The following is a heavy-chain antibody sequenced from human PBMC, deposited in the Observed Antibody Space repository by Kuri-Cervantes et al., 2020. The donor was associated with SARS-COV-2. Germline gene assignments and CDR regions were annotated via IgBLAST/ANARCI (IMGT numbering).Heavy chain of an antibody. J-gene: IGHJ4*02. V-gene: IGHV5-51*01. CDR3: ARSSTPSVVIATSPLDY. CDR2: IYPGDSDT. CDR1: SYSFTSYW. D-gene: IGHD2-21*01. Sequence: QVSCKGSSYSFTSYWIGWVRQMPGKGLEWLGIIYPGDSDTRYSPSFQGQVTISADKSISTAYLQWSSLKASDTAMYYCARSSTPSVVIATSPLDYWGQGTLVTVSS.